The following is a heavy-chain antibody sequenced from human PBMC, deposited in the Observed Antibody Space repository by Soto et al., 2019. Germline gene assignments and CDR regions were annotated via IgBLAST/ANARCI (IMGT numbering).Heavy chain of an antibody. CDR3: ALAAFDY. V-gene: IGHV3-33*03. J-gene: IGHJ4*02. D-gene: IGHD6-6*01. CDR2: IWYDGSKT. CDR1: GITFNRNG. Sequence: GGSLRLSCAASGITFNRNGMHWVRQAPGKGLEWVAVIWYDGSKTAYSDSVKGRFTISRDNAKNTLYLQMNSLRAEDTAVYYCALAAFDYWGQGTLVTVSS.